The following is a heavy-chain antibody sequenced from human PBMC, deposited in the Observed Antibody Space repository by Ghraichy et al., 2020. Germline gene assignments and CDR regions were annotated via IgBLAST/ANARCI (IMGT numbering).Heavy chain of an antibody. Sequence: SETLSLTCTVSGVSINNYYWSWIRQSPGQGLEWIGHIYHSKTTTYNPSLTSRVTISADASNNQFFLRLTSVATADTAMYYCARLQRSTFYDFWAFDPWGQGPLVIVSP. V-gene: IGHV4-59*01. CDR3: ARLQRSTFYDFWAFDP. CDR1: GVSINNYY. CDR2: IYHSKTT. D-gene: IGHD3-3*01. J-gene: IGHJ5*02.